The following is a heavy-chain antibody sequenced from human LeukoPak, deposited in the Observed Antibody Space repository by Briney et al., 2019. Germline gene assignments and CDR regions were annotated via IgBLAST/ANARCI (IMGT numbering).Heavy chain of an antibody. J-gene: IGHJ3*02. CDR1: GGSISSGDYY. V-gene: IGHV4-30-4*01. CDR2: ICYSGST. D-gene: IGHD3-10*01. CDR3: SSGSSGGDAFDI. Sequence: SETLSLTCTVSGGSISSGDYYWSWIRQPPGKGLEWIGYICYSGSTYYNPSLKSRVTISVDTSKNQFSLKLSSVTAADTAVYYCSSGSSGGDAFDIWGQGTMVTVSS.